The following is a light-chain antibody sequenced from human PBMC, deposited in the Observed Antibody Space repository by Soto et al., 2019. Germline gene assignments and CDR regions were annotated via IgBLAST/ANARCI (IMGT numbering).Light chain of an antibody. J-gene: IGLJ1*01. Sequence: QSALTQPASVSGSPGQSITISCTGTSGDIGSYNRVSWYQQHPGKAPKLIIYEVTDRPSGVSNRFSGSKSGNTAALTISGLHAEDEAEYYCSSYTNINTRACVFGTGTKLTV. V-gene: IGLV2-14*01. CDR2: EVT. CDR1: SGDIGSYNR. CDR3: SSYTNINTRACV.